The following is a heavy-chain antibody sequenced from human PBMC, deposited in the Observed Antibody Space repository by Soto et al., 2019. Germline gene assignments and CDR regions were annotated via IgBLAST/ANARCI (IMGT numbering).Heavy chain of an antibody. CDR2: IMPIFRTP. CDR3: ARDKDRAQVGGNYYYILDV. Sequence: QVLLEQSGAEVKKPGSSVKVSCKASGGTFSNSAISWVRQAPGQGLEWMGGIMPIFRTPDYAQKFQGRVTITADESTSTAYMEVSGLRSDDTAVYYCARDKDRAQVGGNYYYILDVWGQGTTVTVSS. V-gene: IGHV1-69*12. CDR1: GGTFSNSA. D-gene: IGHD2-2*01. J-gene: IGHJ6*02.